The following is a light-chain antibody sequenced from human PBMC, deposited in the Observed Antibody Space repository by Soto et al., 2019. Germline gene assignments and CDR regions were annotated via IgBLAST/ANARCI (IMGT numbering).Light chain of an antibody. J-gene: IGKJ1*01. CDR2: DAS. Sequence: DIQMTQSPSTLSASVGDRVTITCRASQSISSWLAWYQQKLGKAPKFLIYDASNLESGVPSRFSGSGSGTEFTLTISSLQPEDFATYYCQQLNSYPWTFGQGSKVDIK. CDR1: QSISSW. V-gene: IGKV1-5*01. CDR3: QQLNSYPWT.